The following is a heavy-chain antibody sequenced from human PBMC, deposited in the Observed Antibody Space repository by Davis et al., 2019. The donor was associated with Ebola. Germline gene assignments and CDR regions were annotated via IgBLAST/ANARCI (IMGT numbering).Heavy chain of an antibody. CDR1: AGSITTYY. D-gene: IGHD3-10*01. CDR2: VYFIGMT. J-gene: IGHJ5*02. Sequence: SQTLSLTCTVSAGSITTYYWSWNRQSPGNGPEWIGNVYFIGMTTYNYNSSPKSRVTISVDSSKNQFSLTLSSVAAADTAVYYCAGQLMIRGVTGFGPYNWFDPWGQGTLVTVSS. V-gene: IGHV4-59*01. CDR3: AGQLMIRGVTGFGPYNWFDP.